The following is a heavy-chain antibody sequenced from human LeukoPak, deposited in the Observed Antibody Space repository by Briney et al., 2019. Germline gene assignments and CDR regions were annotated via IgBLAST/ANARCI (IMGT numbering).Heavy chain of an antibody. Sequence: GASVTVSCPASGFTFTSSAMQWVRQARGQCLEWIGWIVVGSGNTNYARKFQERVTITRDMSTSTAYMELSSLRSEDTAVYYCATGGYDYYYYYGMDVWGQGTTVTVSS. V-gene: IGHV1-58*02. CDR2: IVVGSGNT. CDR3: ATGGYDYYYYYGMDV. D-gene: IGHD5-12*01. CDR1: GFTFTSSA. J-gene: IGHJ6*02.